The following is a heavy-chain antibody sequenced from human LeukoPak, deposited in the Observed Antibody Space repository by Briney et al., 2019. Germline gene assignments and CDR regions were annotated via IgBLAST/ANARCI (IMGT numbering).Heavy chain of an antibody. CDR3: AKVGYSSSWGSYYYYMDV. Sequence: PGGSLRLSCAASGITFSSYAMSWVRQAPGKGLEWVSGISGSGGTTYYADSVKGRFTISRDSSKNTVYLQMNSLRADDTAVYYCAKVGYSSSWGSYYYYMDVWGKGTTVTVSS. V-gene: IGHV3-23*01. J-gene: IGHJ6*03. CDR1: GITFSSYA. D-gene: IGHD6-13*01. CDR2: ISGSGGTT.